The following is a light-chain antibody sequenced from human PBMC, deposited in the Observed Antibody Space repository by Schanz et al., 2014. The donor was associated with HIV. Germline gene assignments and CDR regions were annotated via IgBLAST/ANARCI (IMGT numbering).Light chain of an antibody. CDR1: TSNIGGYNY. CDR3: NSYSHSNTYV. Sequence: QSALTQPASVSGSPGQSIAISCTGTTSNIGGYNYVSWYHQHPGKAPKLMIYDVTERPSGVPDRLSGSKSGNTASLTISGLQPEDEADYYCNSYSHSNTYVFGSGTKVTVL. V-gene: IGLV2-14*03. J-gene: IGLJ1*01. CDR2: DVT.